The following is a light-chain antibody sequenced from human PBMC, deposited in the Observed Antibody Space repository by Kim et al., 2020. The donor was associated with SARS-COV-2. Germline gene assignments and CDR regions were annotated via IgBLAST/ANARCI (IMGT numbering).Light chain of an antibody. CDR2: ASS. V-gene: IGKV1-39*01. Sequence: VGDRVTITCLTTQSISSHLNWYQQKPGRAPKLLISASSTLQGGFPSRFSGSGSETDFTLTISSLQPEDFATYFCQQSYITPFTFGTGTKVDIK. CDR3: QQSYITPFT. CDR1: QSISSH. J-gene: IGKJ3*01.